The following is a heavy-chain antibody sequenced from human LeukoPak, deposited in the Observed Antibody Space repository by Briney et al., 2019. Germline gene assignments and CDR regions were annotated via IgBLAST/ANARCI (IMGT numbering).Heavy chain of an antibody. CDR3: AGGGYPAKGKFDY. V-gene: IGHV3-7*01. Sequence: GGSLRLSCAASGFTFSSYWMSWVRQTPGKGLEWVANIKVDGSEKYYVDSVKGRFTISRDNAKNSLYLQMNSLRAEDTAVYYCAGGGYPAKGKFDYWGQGTLVTVSS. D-gene: IGHD5-12*01. CDR1: GFTFSSYW. CDR2: IKVDGSEK. J-gene: IGHJ4*02.